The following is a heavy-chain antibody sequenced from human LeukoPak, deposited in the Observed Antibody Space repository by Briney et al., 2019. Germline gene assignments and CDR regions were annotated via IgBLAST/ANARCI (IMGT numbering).Heavy chain of an antibody. CDR1: GGSFSGYY. J-gene: IGHJ6*02. CDR2: INHSGST. D-gene: IGHD2-2*01. V-gene: IGHV4-34*01. CDR3: ARVGLCRSTSCLRTQTGSYYYGMDV. Sequence: SETLSLTCAVYGGSFSGYYWSWIRQPPGKGLEWIGEINHSGSTNYNPSLKSRVTISVDTSKNQFSLKLSSVTAADTAVYYCARVGLCRSTSCLRTQTGSYYYGMDVWGQGTTVTVSS.